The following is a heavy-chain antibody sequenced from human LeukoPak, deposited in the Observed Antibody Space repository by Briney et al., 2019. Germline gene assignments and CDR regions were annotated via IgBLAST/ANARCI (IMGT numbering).Heavy chain of an antibody. CDR3: ARFFEYSSSNWFDP. V-gene: IGHV1-69*01. J-gene: IGHJ5*02. D-gene: IGHD6-6*01. CDR2: IIPIFGTA. Sequence: SVKVSCKASGGTFSSYAISWVRQAPGQGLEWMGGIIPIFGTANYAQKFQGRVTITADESTSTAYMELSSLRSEDTAVYCCARFFEYSSSNWFDPWGQGTLVTVSS. CDR1: GGTFSSYA.